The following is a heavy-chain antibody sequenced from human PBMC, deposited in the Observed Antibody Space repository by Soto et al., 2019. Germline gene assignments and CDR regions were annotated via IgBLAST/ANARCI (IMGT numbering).Heavy chain of an antibody. D-gene: IGHD5-12*01. CDR2: INPNSGGT. CDR1: GYTFTGYY. Sequence: ASVKVSCKASGYTFTGYYMHWVRQAPGQGLEWMGWINPNSGGTNYAQKFQGRVTMTRDTSISTAYMELSRLRSDDTAVYYCARVLTDGYTGYYYYYGMDVWGQGTTVTVSS. V-gene: IGHV1-2*02. J-gene: IGHJ6*02. CDR3: ARVLTDGYTGYYYYYGMDV.